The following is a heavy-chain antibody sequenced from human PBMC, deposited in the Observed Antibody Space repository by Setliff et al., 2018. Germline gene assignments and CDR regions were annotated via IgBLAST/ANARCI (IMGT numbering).Heavy chain of an antibody. CDR3: ARGNSNYYLFDY. V-gene: IGHV1-69*13. Sequence: SVKVSCKASGGTFSSYAISWVRQAPGQGLEWMGGIIPIFGTANYAQKFQGRVTITADESTSTAYMELSSLRSEDTAVYYCARGNSNYYLFDYWGQGTLVTVSS. D-gene: IGHD4-4*01. CDR2: IIPIFGTA. J-gene: IGHJ4*02. CDR1: GGTFSSYA.